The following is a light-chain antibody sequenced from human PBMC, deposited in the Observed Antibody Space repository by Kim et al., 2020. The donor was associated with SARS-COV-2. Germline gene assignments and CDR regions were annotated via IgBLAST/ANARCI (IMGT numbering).Light chain of an antibody. J-gene: IGKJ4*01. CDR3: QQYRSYPLT. Sequence: DIQMTQSPSSLSASVGDRVTITCRASQGIGSYLAWFQQKPGKAPKSLIYAASSLQGGVPSKFSGSGSGTEFTLTISSLQPADFATYYCQQYRSYPLTFGGGTKVDIK. V-gene: IGKV1-16*02. CDR2: AAS. CDR1: QGIGSY.